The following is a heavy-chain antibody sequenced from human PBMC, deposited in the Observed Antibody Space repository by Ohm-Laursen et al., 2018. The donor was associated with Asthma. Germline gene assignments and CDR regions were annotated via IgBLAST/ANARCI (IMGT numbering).Heavy chain of an antibody. CDR3: AREGVVCGEYCSSTSLPGWFDP. J-gene: IGHJ5*02. D-gene: IGHD2-2*01. CDR1: GFSFSSYT. V-gene: IGHV3-21*05. Sequence: SLRLSCTAAGFSFSSYTMNWVRQAPGKGLEWVSYISSSSSSLYYADSVKGRFTISRDNARNSLYLQMNSLRDEDTAVYYCAREGVVCGEYCSSTSLPGWFDPWGQGTLVTASS. CDR2: ISSSSSSL.